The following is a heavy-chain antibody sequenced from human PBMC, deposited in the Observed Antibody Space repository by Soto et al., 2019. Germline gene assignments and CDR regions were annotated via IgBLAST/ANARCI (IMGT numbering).Heavy chain of an antibody. CDR3: ARDSNSGFYLNWFDP. D-gene: IGHD1-26*01. Sequence: SETLSLTCTVSGGSISGYYWSWIRQPPGKGLEWIGYIYYSGSTNYNPSLKSRVTISVDTSKNQFSLKLTSVTAADTAVYYCARDSNSGFYLNWFDPWGQGTLVTVSS. J-gene: IGHJ5*02. CDR2: IYYSGST. CDR1: GGSISGYY. V-gene: IGHV4-59*01.